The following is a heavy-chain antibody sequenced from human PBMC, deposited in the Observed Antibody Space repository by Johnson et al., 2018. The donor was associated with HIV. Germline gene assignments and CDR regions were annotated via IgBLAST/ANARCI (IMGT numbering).Heavy chain of an antibody. CDR3: ARDQGGNHNAFDI. J-gene: IGHJ3*02. CDR1: GFTFSSYA. Sequence: QVQLVESGGGVVQPGRSLRLSCAASGFTFSSYAMHWVRQAPAKGLEWVAVISYDGRNTYYADSVKGRSTISRDNSKNTLYLQMNSLRAEDTAVYYCARDQGGNHNAFDIWGQGTMVTVSS. CDR2: ISYDGRNT. V-gene: IGHV3-30*04. D-gene: IGHD1-14*01.